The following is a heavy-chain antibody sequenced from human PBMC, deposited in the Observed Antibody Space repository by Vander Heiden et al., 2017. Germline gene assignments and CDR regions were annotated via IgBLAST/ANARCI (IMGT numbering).Heavy chain of an antibody. CDR3: ARGYFGVVIPYGMDV. D-gene: IGHD3-3*01. J-gene: IGHJ6*02. V-gene: IGHV4-34*01. CDR1: GGSFSGYS. Sequence: VQLHQWGAGLLQPSETLSLTCAVYGGSFSGYSWSWIRQPPGKGLEGIGEINHSGSTNYNPSLKSRVTISVDTSKNQFSLKLSSVTAADTAVYYCARGYFGVVIPYGMDVWGQGTTVTVSS. CDR2: INHSGST.